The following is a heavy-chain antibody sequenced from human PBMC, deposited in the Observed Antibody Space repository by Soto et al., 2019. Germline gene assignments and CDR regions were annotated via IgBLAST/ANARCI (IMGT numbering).Heavy chain of an antibody. V-gene: IGHV1-18*01. J-gene: IGHJ6*02. D-gene: IGHD3-22*01. CDR2: ISAYNGNT. CDR1: GYTFTSYG. Sequence: ASVKVSCKASGYTFTSYGISWVRQAPGQGLEWMGWISAYNGNTNYAQKLQGRVTMTTDTSTSTAYMELRSLRSDDTAVYYCARGETYYYDSSGYKPLGRTYYGMDVWGQGTTVTVSS. CDR3: ARGETYYYDSSGYKPLGRTYYGMDV.